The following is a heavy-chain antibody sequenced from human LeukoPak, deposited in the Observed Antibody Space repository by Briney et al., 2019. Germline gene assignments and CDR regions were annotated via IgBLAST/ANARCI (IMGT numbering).Heavy chain of an antibody. D-gene: IGHD6-19*01. CDR2: INPNSGDT. V-gene: IGHV1-2*02. CDR1: GYTFTGYY. CDR3: ARVATPWWEQWLVSGAFDP. J-gene: IGHJ5*02. Sequence: GASVKVSCKASGYTFTGYYMHWVRQAPGQGLEWMGWINPNSGDTNYAQKFQGRVTMTRDTSISTAYMELSRLRSDDTAVYYCARVATPWWEQWLVSGAFDPWGQGTLVTVSS.